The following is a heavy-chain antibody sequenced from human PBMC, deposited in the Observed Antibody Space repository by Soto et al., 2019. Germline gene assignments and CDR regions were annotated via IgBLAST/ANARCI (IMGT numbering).Heavy chain of an antibody. CDR3: ARDLVGRRGPLERQSRDPASAFDI. CDR2: IYYSGST. V-gene: IGHV4-61*08. D-gene: IGHD1-1*01. J-gene: IGHJ3*02. Sequence: TLSLTCTVSGGSINSAGHSWSWIRQPPGKGLEWIGYIYYSGSTNYNPSLKSRVTISVDTSKNQFSLQPSSVTAADTAVYYCARDLVGRRGPLERQSRDPASAFDIWGPGKMVTVSS. CDR1: GGSINSAGHS.